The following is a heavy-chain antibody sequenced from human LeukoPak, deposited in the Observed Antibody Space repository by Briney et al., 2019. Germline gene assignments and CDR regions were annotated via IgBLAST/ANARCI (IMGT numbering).Heavy chain of an antibody. Sequence: PSETLSLTCSVSGGSIDTINWWSWVRQPPGKGLEWIGEVHHSGTTSYNPSLRSRVTISVDTSKNQFSLRLGSVTAADTAVYYCARDLVYSRLIRGWFDPWGQGTLVTVSS. V-gene: IGHV4-4*02. J-gene: IGHJ5*02. CDR2: VHHSGTT. D-gene: IGHD6-13*01. CDR3: ARDLVYSRLIRGWFDP. CDR1: GGSIDTINW.